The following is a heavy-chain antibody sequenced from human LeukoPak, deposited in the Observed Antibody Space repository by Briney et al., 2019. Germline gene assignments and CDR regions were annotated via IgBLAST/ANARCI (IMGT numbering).Heavy chain of an antibody. J-gene: IGHJ4*02. D-gene: IGHD1-26*01. Sequence: GSLRLSCAASGFILSDYNMNWVRQAPGKGLGWVSFIAISGSYITYADSVKGRFTISRDNAKNSLYLQMNSLRAEDTAVYYCARDLSATIRAYDYWGQGTLVTVSS. CDR2: IAISGSYI. V-gene: IGHV3-21*01. CDR3: ARDLSATIRAYDY. CDR1: GFILSDYN.